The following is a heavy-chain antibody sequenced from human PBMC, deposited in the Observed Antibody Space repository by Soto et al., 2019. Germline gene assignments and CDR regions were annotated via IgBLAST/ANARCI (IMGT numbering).Heavy chain of an antibody. CDR1: KFTFSNYW. CDR3: ARDYSSYGPFDY. CDR2: IKEDGSEK. D-gene: IGHD5-18*01. V-gene: IGHV3-7*01. Sequence: GGSRLSCVASKFTFSNYWMTWVRQAPGKGLEWVANIKEDGSEKYYVDSVKGRFTISRDNAKNSLYLQMNSLRAEDTAVYYCARDYSSYGPFDYWGQGTLVTVSS. J-gene: IGHJ4*02.